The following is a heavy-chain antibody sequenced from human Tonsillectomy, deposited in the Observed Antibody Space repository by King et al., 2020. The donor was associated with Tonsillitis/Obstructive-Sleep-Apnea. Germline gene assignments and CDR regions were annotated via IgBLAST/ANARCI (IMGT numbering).Heavy chain of an antibody. D-gene: IGHD3-16*01. V-gene: IGHV3-74*01. J-gene: IGHJ5*02. CDR1: GFTFSSCW. Sequence: VQLVESGGGLVQPGGSLRLSCAASGFTFSSCWMHWVRQAPGKGRVWVSRINSDGSSTNYTDSVKGRFTISRDNAKNTLYLQMNSLSAEDTAVYYCAGDYDYVWGGPWGQGTLVTVSS. CDR2: INSDGSST. CDR3: AGDYDYVWGGP.